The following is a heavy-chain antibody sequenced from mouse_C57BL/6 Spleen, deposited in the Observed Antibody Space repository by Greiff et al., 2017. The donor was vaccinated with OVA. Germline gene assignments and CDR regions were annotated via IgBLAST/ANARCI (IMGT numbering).Heavy chain of an antibody. CDR1: GFSFNTYA. V-gene: IGHV10-1*01. CDR3: VRNGYGYAMDY. CDR2: IRSKSNNYAT. D-gene: IGHD2-2*01. J-gene: IGHJ4*01. Sequence: EVMLVESGGGLVQPKGSLKLSCAASGFSFNTYAMNWVRQAPGKGLEWVARIRSKSNNYATYYADSVKDRFTISRDDSESMLYLQMNNLKTEDTAMYYCVRNGYGYAMDYWGQGTSVTVSS.